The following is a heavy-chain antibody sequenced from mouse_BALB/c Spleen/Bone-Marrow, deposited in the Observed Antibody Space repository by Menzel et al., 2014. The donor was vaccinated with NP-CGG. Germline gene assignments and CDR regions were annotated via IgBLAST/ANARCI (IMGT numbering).Heavy chain of an antibody. D-gene: IGHD2-3*01. J-gene: IGHJ4*01. CDR2: IYPGDGDA. V-gene: IGHV1-87*01. CDR3: VRWESTPVMDY. CDR1: GYTFTTYW. Sequence: QVQLKQSGAELARPGASVKLSCKASGYTFTTYWMQWVKQRPGQGLECIGAIYPGDGDARYTQKFKGKASLIADKSSSTAYMQLRSLGSEDSAVYDCVRWESTPVMDYWGQGTSVTVSS.